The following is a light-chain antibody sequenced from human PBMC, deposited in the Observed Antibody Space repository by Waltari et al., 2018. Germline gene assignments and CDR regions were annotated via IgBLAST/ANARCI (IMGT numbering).Light chain of an antibody. Sequence: QSALTQPASVSGSPGKSITIPCAGTSSDVGAYNDVAWYQQHSGKAPKLIISDVNNRPSGVSNRFSGSKSGNTASLIISGLQADDEADYYCSSYTTTSTYVFGTGTTVSVL. J-gene: IGLJ1*01. CDR1: SSDVGAYND. V-gene: IGLV2-14*03. CDR2: DVN. CDR3: SSYTTTSTYV.